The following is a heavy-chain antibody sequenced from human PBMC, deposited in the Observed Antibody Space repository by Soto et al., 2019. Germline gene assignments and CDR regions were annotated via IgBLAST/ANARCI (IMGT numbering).Heavy chain of an antibody. D-gene: IGHD4-17*01. CDR1: GGSISNYY. CDR2: IYYSGNT. V-gene: IGHV4-59*12. CDR3: ARFLATVVTPVKAFDI. Sequence: WETLSLTCTVSGGSISNYYWSWIRQPPGKGLEWIGYIYYSGNTNYNPSLRSRVTISVDISKNQFSLKLTSVTAADTAVYYCARFLATVVTPVKAFDIWGQGTMVTVSS. J-gene: IGHJ3*02.